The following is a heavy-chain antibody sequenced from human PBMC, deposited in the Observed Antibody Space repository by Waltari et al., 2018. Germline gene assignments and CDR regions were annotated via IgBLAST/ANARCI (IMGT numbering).Heavy chain of an antibody. D-gene: IGHD5-12*01. CDR3: ARGLGDGYNLDFDY. CDR2: IKHSGST. Sequence: QVQLQQWGAGLLKPSETLSLTCAVYGGSFSGYYWSWIRQPPGKGLEWIGEIKHSGSTTYNPSLKSRVTISVDTSKTQFSLKLSSVTAADTAVYYCARGLGDGYNLDFDYWGQGTLVTVSS. CDR1: GGSFSGYY. V-gene: IGHV4-34*01. J-gene: IGHJ4*02.